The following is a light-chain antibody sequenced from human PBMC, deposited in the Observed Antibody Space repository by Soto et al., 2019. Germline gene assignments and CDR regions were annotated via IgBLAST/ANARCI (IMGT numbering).Light chain of an antibody. CDR1: SSDVGDYNY. J-gene: IGLJ2*01. V-gene: IGLV2-14*01. CDR3: SSSITNNIVV. CDR2: EVS. Sequence: QSALTQPASVSGSPGQSITISCTGTSSDVGDYNYVSWYQQHPGKAPKLIVYEVSHRLSGVSDRFSGSKSGHTASLTISGLQDDDGADYYCSSSITNNIVVFGGGTKLTVL.